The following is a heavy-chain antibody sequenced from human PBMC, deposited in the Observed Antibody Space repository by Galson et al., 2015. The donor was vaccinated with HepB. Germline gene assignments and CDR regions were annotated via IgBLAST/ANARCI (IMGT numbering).Heavy chain of an antibody. J-gene: IGHJ6*02. D-gene: IGHD6-19*01. CDR3: VREGGWYMREDYYYYGMDV. CDR2: TYYRSKWYN. CDR1: EDSVSTNSAA. V-gene: IGHV6-1*01. Sequence: CAISEDSVSTNSAAWNWIRQSPSRGLEWLGRTYYRSKWYNDYAVSVKSRVIINPDTSKNQFSLQLNSVTPEDTAVYYCVREGGWYMREDYYYYGMDVWGQGTTVTVSS.